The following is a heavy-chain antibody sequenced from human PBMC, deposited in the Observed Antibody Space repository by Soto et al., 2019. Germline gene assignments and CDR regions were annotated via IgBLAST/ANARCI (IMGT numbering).Heavy chain of an antibody. V-gene: IGHV3-48*03. CDR1: GFTFSRLE. J-gene: IGHJ3*02. Sequence: PGGSVRLSCAASGFTFSRLEKNWVRQATGKGLAWISYISSSGSTIYYAYSVKGRFTISRDKAKNTLYLQMNRVRAEYTAVYYCARVKDYYEPDAFEILAQGAMVTVS. D-gene: IGHD3-22*01. CDR2: ISSSGSTI. CDR3: ARVKDYYEPDAFEI.